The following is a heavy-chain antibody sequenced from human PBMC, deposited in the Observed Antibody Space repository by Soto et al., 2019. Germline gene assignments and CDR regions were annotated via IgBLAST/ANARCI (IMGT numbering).Heavy chain of an antibody. CDR3: GKRAAAGRPFTS. CDR2: ISSSGNSI. V-gene: IGHV3-11*01. D-gene: IGHD6-13*01. CDR1: GFTFSDYY. J-gene: IGHJ4*02. Sequence: QVQLVESGGGLVKPGGSLSLSCAASGFTFSDYYMTWIRQAPGKGLEWVSYISSSGNSIYYADSVRGRFTVSRDNAKNSCFLKRNSLRAEDRAVYYGGKRAAAGRPFTSGGRGPLVPVSS.